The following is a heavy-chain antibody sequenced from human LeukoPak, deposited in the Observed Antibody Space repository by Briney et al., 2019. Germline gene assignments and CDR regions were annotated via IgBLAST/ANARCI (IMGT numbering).Heavy chain of an antibody. CDR2: ISWNSGSI. J-gene: IGHJ6*02. Sequence: GGSLRLSCAASGFTFDDYAMHWVRQAPGKGLEWVSGISWNSGSIGYADSVKGRFTISRDNAKNSLYLQMNSLRAEDTALYYCARGHSGYVPSGMDVWGQGTTVTVSS. CDR3: ARGHSGYVPSGMDV. CDR1: GFTFDDYA. V-gene: IGHV3-9*01. D-gene: IGHD5-12*01.